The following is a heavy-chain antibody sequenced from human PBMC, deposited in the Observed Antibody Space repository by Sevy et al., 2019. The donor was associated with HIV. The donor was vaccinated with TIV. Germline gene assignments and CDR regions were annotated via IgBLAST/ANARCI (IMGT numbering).Heavy chain of an antibody. Sequence: ASVKVSCKASGGTFSSYAISWVRQAPGQGLEWMGGIIPIFGTANYAQKFQGRVTITADESTSTAYRELSSLRSEDTAVYYCASFNYYDSSGSDDAFDIWGQGTMVTVSS. CDR2: IIPIFGTA. D-gene: IGHD3-22*01. J-gene: IGHJ3*02. CDR1: GGTFSSYA. V-gene: IGHV1-69*13. CDR3: ASFNYYDSSGSDDAFDI.